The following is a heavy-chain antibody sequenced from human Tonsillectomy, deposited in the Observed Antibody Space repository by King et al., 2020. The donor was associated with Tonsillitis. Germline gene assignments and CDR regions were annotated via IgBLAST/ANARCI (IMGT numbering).Heavy chain of an antibody. CDR3: ARGLYDSNAFDI. CDR1: GFTFSSHG. D-gene: IGHD3-22*01. J-gene: IGHJ3*02. V-gene: IGHV3-33*01. CDR2: MWYDGNNK. Sequence: VQLVESGGGGVQPGRSLRLSCAASGFTFSSHGMHWVRQAPGKGLEWGAVMWYDGNNKYYADSVKGRFTISRDISKKTMFLQMNSLRAEDTAVFYCARGLYDSNAFDIWGQGTMVTVSS.